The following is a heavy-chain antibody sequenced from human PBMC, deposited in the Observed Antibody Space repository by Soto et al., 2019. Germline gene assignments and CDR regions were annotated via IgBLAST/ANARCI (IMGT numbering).Heavy chain of an antibody. Sequence: EVQLVQSGGGSVQPGGSLRLSCAASGFTFTNYWMHWVRQVPGKGLVWVSRIDGVGTGTSYSDSVRGRFTISRDNAENMLYLHMNSRSAEDTAVYYCTTVFEYWCQGTLVTVSS. CDR2: IDGVGTGT. V-gene: IGHV3-74*01. CDR3: TTVFEY. J-gene: IGHJ4*02. CDR1: GFTFTNYW.